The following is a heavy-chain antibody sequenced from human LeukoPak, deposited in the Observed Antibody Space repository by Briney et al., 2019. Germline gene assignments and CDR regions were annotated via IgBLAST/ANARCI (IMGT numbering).Heavy chain of an antibody. CDR3: ARVPTVTNWFDP. CDR1: GYTFTSYY. CDR2: INAGNGNT. V-gene: IGHV1-3*01. Sequence: ASVKVSCKASGYTFTSYYMHWVRQAPGQRLEWMGWINAGNGNTKYSQKFQGRVTITRDTSASTAYMELSSLRSEDTAVYYCARVPTVTNWFDPWGQGTLVTVSS. J-gene: IGHJ5*02. D-gene: IGHD4-17*01.